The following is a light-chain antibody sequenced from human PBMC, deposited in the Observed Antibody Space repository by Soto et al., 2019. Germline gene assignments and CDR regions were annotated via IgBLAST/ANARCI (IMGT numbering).Light chain of an antibody. CDR1: SSDVGGYNY. CDR2: DVS. J-gene: IGLJ1*01. V-gene: IGLV2-14*03. Sequence: QSALTQPASVSGSPGQSIAISCTGTSSDVGGYNYVSWYQHHPDKVPKLMIYDVSSRPSGVSDRFSGSKSGNTASLTISGLQAEDEADYYCSSYTGSSTPYVFGTGTKLTVL. CDR3: SSYTGSSTPYV.